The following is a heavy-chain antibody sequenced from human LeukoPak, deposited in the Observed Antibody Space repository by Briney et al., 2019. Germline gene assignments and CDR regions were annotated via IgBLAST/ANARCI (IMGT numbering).Heavy chain of an antibody. V-gene: IGHV3-48*01. CDR1: GSTFSSYS. CDR2: ISSSSSTI. CDR3: ATGLLTWELRDY. Sequence: AGGSLRLSCAASGSTFSSYSMNWVRQAPGKGLERVSYISSSSSTIFYADSVKGRFTISRDNAKNSLYLQMNSLRAEDTAVYYCATGLLTWELRDYWGQGTLVTVSS. J-gene: IGHJ4*02. D-gene: IGHD1-26*01.